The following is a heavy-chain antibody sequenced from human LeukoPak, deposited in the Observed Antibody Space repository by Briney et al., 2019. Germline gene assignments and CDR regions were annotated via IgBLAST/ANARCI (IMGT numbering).Heavy chain of an antibody. Sequence: QSGGSLRLPCAASGFPLKNHAMIWVRQASGKGLEWVSSLSGSGGSTYYADSVKGRFTISRDNSKNTLYLLMSSLRAYDTAVYYCAMWDTAIFHWGQGNLVTVSS. V-gene: IGHV3-23*01. J-gene: IGHJ4*02. CDR3: AMWDTAIFH. CDR1: GFPLKNHA. CDR2: LSGSGGST. D-gene: IGHD5-18*01.